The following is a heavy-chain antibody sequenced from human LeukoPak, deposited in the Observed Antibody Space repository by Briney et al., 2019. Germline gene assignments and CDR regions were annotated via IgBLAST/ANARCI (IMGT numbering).Heavy chain of an antibody. D-gene: IGHD5-18*01. J-gene: IGHJ6*02. Sequence: ASVKVSCKASGDTFTSYDINWVRQATGQGLEWMGWMNPNSGNTGYAQKFQGRVTMTRNTSISTAYMELSSLRSEDTAVYYCARGGYSYGYEFYYYYGMDVWGQGTTVTVSS. CDR2: MNPNSGNT. V-gene: IGHV1-8*01. CDR1: GDTFTSYD. CDR3: ARGGYSYGYEFYYYYGMDV.